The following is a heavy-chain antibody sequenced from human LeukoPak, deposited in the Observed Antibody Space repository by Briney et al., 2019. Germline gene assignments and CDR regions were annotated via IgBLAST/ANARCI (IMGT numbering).Heavy chain of an antibody. D-gene: IGHD5-24*01. CDR2: IYYSGST. CDR1: GGSISSYY. CDR3: ARARDDAFDI. Sequence: SSETLSLTCTVSGGSISSYYWSWLRQPPGKGLEWIGYIYYSGSTNYNPSLKSRVTISVDTSKNQFSLKLSSVTAADTAVYYCARARDDAFDIWGQGTMVTVSS. V-gene: IGHV4-59*01. J-gene: IGHJ3*02.